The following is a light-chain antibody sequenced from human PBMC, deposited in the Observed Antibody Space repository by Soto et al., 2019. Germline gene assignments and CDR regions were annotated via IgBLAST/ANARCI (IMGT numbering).Light chain of an antibody. CDR3: GAWDNSLSAVV. CDR1: SSNIGSNS. V-gene: IGLV1-51*01. CDR2: DNG. Sequence: QSVLTQPPSVSAAPGQKVTISCSGSSSNIGSNSASWYQQLPGTAPKRLIFDNGNRPSDIPDRFSGSKSGTSATLGITGLQTGDEADYYCGAWDNSLSAVVFGGGTQLTVL. J-gene: IGLJ3*02.